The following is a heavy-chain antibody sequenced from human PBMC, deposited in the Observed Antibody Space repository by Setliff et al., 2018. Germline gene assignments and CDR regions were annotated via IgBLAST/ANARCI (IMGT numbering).Heavy chain of an antibody. Sequence: SETLSLTCAVSGGSISSGSYYWSWIRQPAGKGLEWVGRLHTSGSTNYNPSLKSRATISVDTSKNQFPLKVSSVTAADTAVYYCARTTGSTHNWLDPWGPGTLVTVSP. CDR3: ARTTGSTHNWLDP. D-gene: IGHD1-1*01. CDR2: LHTSGST. CDR1: GGSISSGSYY. J-gene: IGHJ5*02. V-gene: IGHV4-61*02.